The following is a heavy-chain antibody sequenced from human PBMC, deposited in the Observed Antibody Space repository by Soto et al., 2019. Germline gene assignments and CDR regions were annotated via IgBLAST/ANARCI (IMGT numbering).Heavy chain of an antibody. CDR1: GFTFSNAW. D-gene: IGHD1-7*01. CDR2: IKSKTDGGTT. Sequence: GGSLRLSCAASGFTFSNAWMSWVRQAPGKGLEWVGRIKSKTDGGTTDYAAPVKGRFTISRDDSKNTLYLQMNSLKTEDTAVYYCTTEYESGTISSGVHGMDVWGQGTTVTVSS. CDR3: TTEYESGTISSGVHGMDV. J-gene: IGHJ6*02. V-gene: IGHV3-15*01.